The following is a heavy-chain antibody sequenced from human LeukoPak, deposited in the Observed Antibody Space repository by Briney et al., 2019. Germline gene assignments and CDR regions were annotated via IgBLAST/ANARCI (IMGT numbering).Heavy chain of an antibody. J-gene: IGHJ4*02. V-gene: IGHV4-59*01. Sequence: SETLSLTCTVSGDSISSYYWSWIRQPPGKGLEWIGYIYYGRTNYNPSLKSRVTISMDTSKKQFSLKLSAVNAADTAVYYCARVMSEYSYGSFDYWGQGTLVTVSS. CDR1: GDSISSYY. D-gene: IGHD5-18*01. CDR3: ARVMSEYSYGSFDY. CDR2: IYYGRT.